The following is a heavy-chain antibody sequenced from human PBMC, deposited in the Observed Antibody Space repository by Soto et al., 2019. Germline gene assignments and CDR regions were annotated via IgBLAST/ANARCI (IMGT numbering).Heavy chain of an antibody. Sequence: GGSLRLSCAASGFTFSSYAMHWVRQAPGKGLEWVAVISYDGGAIDYAAPVKGRFILSRDDSKNMLYLQMNSLKTEDTAMYYCTVYGGKGAFDSWGQGTLVTVSS. D-gene: IGHD4-17*01. J-gene: IGHJ4*02. CDR3: TVYGGKGAFDS. CDR2: ISYDGGAI. CDR1: GFTFSSYA. V-gene: IGHV3-30*04.